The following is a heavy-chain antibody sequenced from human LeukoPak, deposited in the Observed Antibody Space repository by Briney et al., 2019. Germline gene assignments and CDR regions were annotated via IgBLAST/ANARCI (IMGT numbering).Heavy chain of an antibody. CDR3: AKDLGPYYDFWSGYYTPDSFDY. CDR1: GFTFSSYA. D-gene: IGHD3-3*01. CDR2: ISGSGGST. Sequence: HPGGSLRLSCAASGFTFSSYAMSWVRQAPGKGLEWVSAISGSGGSTYYADSVKGRFTISRDNSKNTLYLQMNSLRAEDTAVYYCAKDLGPYYDFWSGYYTPDSFDYWGQGTLVTVSS. J-gene: IGHJ4*02. V-gene: IGHV3-23*01.